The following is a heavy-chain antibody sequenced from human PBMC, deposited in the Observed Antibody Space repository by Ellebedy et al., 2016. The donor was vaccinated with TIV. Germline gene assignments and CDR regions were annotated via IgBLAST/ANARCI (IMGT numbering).Heavy chain of an antibody. J-gene: IGHJ6*02. D-gene: IGHD2-15*01. Sequence: PGGSLRLSCAASGFIFRNYEFTWVRQAPGRGLEFVSYISSRGDFTYYADSVRGRFTISRDNADKSVYLQMSSLRGEDTALYYCARVFKDSSLKDYFYYGMDVWGLGTTVTVS. V-gene: IGHV3-48*03. CDR1: GFIFRNYE. CDR3: ARVFKDSSLKDYFYYGMDV. CDR2: ISSRGDFT.